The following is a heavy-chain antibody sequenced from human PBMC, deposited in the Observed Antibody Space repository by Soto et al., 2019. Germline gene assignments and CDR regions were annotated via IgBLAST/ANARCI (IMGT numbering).Heavy chain of an antibody. J-gene: IGHJ4*02. V-gene: IGHV4-39*01. D-gene: IGHD2-8*01. CDR1: GCSVSNSNYY. CDR3: VSQRTSVLTQAYFDY. CDR2: VYYRGRS. Sequence: SETLSLTCTVSGCSVSNSNYYWGWIRQSPGKGLEWIGSVYYRGRSYSKSSVKSRVTISVDTSKNQFSLNLNSVTASDTAVYFCVSQRTSVLTQAYFDYWGPGALVTVYS.